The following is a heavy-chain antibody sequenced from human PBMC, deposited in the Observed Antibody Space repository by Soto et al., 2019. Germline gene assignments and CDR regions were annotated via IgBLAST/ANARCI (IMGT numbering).Heavy chain of an antibody. V-gene: IGHV3-9*01. J-gene: IGHJ3*02. CDR2: MRWNSGSI. D-gene: IGHD2-15*01. CDR1: GFTFDDYA. Sequence: PGGSLRLSCAASGFTFDDYAMHWVRQAPGKGLEWVSGMRWNSGSIGYADSMKGRFTVSRDNAKTYLYLQMTSLRAEDTALYYCAKDEYSSGAHAFDIWGQGTTVTVSS. CDR3: AKDEYSSGAHAFDI.